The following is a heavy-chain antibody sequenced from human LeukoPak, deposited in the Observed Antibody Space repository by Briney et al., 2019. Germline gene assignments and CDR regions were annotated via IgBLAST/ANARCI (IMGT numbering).Heavy chain of an antibody. Sequence: GGSLRLSCAASGFTFSSYGMHWVRQAPGKGLEWVAVISYDGSNKYYADSVEGRFTISRDNSKNTLYLQMNSLRAEDTAVYYCAKGLWYYYDSSGYVDYWGQGTLVTVSS. CDR1: GFTFSSYG. D-gene: IGHD3-22*01. CDR3: AKGLWYYYDSSGYVDY. CDR2: ISYDGSNK. J-gene: IGHJ4*02. V-gene: IGHV3-30*18.